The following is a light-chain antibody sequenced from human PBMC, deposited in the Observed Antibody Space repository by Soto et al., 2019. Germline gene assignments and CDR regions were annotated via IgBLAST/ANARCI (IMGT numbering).Light chain of an antibody. J-gene: IGLJ1*01. CDR2: EVS. V-gene: IGLV2-14*01. CDR1: SSDVGGYNY. Sequence: QSALTQPASVSGSPGQSITISCTGTSSDVGGYNYVSWHQQHPGKAPKLMIFEVSYRPSGVSDRFSGSKSGNTASLTISGLQADDEADYYCSSNTRSSLYVFGTWTKLTVL. CDR3: SSNTRSSLYV.